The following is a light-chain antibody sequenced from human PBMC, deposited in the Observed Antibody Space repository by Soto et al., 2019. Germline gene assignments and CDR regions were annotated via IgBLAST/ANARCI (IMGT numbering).Light chain of an antibody. CDR2: GAS. Sequence: EIVLTQSPATLSLSPGERATLSCRASQSVSTVFLAWYQHKPGQSPRFLLYGASTRATGIPDRFSGSGSGTDFTLTISRLEPEDFAVYYCQYYGTSPHPFGGGTKVEIK. CDR3: QYYGTSPHP. CDR1: QSVSTVF. V-gene: IGKV3-20*01. J-gene: IGKJ4*01.